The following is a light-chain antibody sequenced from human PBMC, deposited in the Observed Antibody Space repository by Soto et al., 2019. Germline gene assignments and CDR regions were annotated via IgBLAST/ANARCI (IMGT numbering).Light chain of an antibody. CDR2: GTS. CDR3: QQYNGWPRT. CDR1: QNISRS. Sequence: IVMAQSPATLSGSPGKRATLSCRASQNISRSLAWYQQKPGKGPSLLIYGTSTRAGGVPARFSGGGSGTEFTLTITSLQSEDFAAYYCQQYNGWPRTFGQGTKVDI. V-gene: IGKV3-15*01. J-gene: IGKJ1*01.